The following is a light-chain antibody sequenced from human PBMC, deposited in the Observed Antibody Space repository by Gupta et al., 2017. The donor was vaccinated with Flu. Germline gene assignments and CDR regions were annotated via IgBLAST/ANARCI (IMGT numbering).Light chain of an antibody. CDR2: EGS. CDR3: CSWTGSSTYV. Sequence: QSALTQPASVSGSPVQSITISCTGTSSDVGSYNLVSWYQQHPGKAPKLMIYEGSKRPSGVSNRASGSKSGNTASLTISGLQAEDEADYYCCSWTGSSTYVFGTGTKVTVL. CDR1: SSDVGSYNL. V-gene: IGLV2-23*01. J-gene: IGLJ1*01.